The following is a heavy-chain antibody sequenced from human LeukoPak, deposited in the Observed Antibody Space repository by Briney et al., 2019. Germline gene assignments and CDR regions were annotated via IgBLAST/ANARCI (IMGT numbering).Heavy chain of an antibody. CDR1: GGSFSDYY. D-gene: IGHD3-22*01. V-gene: IGHV4-34*01. J-gene: IGHJ4*02. Sequence: KPSETLSLTCTVYGGSFSDYYWTWIRQPPGKGLEWIGEINHSGSTNYSPLLKSRVTISVDTSKNQFSLKLSSVTAADTAVYYCARGGRSYYDSSGYYYSWGQGTLVTVSS. CDR3: ARGGRSYYDSSGYYYS. CDR2: INHSGST.